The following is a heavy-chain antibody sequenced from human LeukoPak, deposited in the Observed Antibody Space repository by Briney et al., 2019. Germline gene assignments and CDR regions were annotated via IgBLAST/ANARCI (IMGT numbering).Heavy chain of an antibody. J-gene: IGHJ1*01. CDR2: IYHSGNT. CDR1: GDSITSDHY. Sequence: TLSLTCTVSGDSITSDHYWTWIRQPPGKGLEWISYIYHSGNTYYNPSLRSRVTMSVATSKNQFSLELKSVTAADTAVYFCASPRGDDSGGYYTWYFHHWGQGILVTVSS. V-gene: IGHV4-30-4*08. CDR3: ASPRGDDSGGYYTWYFHH. D-gene: IGHD3-22*01.